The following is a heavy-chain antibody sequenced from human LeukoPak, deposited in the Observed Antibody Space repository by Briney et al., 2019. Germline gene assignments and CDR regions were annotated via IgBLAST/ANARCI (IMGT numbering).Heavy chain of an antibody. D-gene: IGHD5-12*01. CDR1: GYTLTELS. CDR2: FDPEDGET. J-gene: IGHJ3*02. CDR3: ATAKGGYGAFDI. V-gene: IGHV1-24*01. Sequence: ASVKVSCKVSGYTLTELSMHWVRQAPGKGLEWMGGFDPEDGETIYAQKFQGRVTMNEDTSTDTAYMELSSLRSEDTAVYYCATAKGGYGAFDIWGQGTMVTVSS.